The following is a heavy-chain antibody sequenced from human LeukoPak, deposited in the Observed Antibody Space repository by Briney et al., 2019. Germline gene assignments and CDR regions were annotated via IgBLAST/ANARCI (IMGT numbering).Heavy chain of an antibody. V-gene: IGHV4-59*01. CDR2: IYYSGST. J-gene: IGHJ4*02. D-gene: IGHD1-7*01. Sequence: SETLSLTCTVSGGSISSYYWSWIRQPPGKGLEWIGDIYYSGSTNYNPSLKSRVTISVDTSKNQFSLKLSSVTAADTAVYYCARDGSTGTNFYDYWGQGTLVTVSS. CDR3: ARDGSTGTNFYDY. CDR1: GGSISSYY.